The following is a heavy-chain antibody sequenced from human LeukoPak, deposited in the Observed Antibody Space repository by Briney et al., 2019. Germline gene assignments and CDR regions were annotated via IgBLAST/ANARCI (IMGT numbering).Heavy chain of an antibody. D-gene: IGHD5-18*01. Sequence: GGTLRLSCAASGFTFSHYGMTWVRQAPGKGLEWVSAISGSGGSTYYAGSVKGRFTISRDNSKNTLYLQMNSLRADDTALYYCARMNTVLVNGLNSYYYMDVWGKGTTVTISS. CDR1: GFTFSHYG. CDR3: ARMNTVLVNGLNSYYYMDV. CDR2: ISGSGGST. J-gene: IGHJ6*03. V-gene: IGHV3-23*01.